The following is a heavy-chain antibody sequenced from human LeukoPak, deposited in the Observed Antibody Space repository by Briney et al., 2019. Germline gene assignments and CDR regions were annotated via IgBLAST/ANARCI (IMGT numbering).Heavy chain of an antibody. J-gene: IGHJ4*02. Sequence: GGSLRLSCAASGFTFSSYAMNWVRQAPGKGLEWVSSISSSSSYIYYADSVKGRFTISRDNAKNSLYLQMNSLRAEDTAVYYCARDLRPYDFWSGSDYWGQGTLVTVSS. CDR2: ISSSSSYI. CDR1: GFTFSSYA. V-gene: IGHV3-21*01. D-gene: IGHD3-3*01. CDR3: ARDLRPYDFWSGSDY.